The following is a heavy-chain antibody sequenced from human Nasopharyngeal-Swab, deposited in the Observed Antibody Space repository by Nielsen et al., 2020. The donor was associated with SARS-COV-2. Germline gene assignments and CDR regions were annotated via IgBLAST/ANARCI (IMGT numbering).Heavy chain of an antibody. D-gene: IGHD1-26*01. CDR2: IYYSENT. V-gene: IGHV4-39*07. J-gene: IGHJ4*02. Sequence: SETLSLTCTVSGDSISSSHYYWGWIRQPPEKGLEWIGTIYYSENTYYNPSLKSRVTISVDTSKNQFSLKLSSVTAADTAVYYCASSGVLWELLLDYWGQGTLVTVSS. CDR1: GDSISSSHYY. CDR3: ASSGVLWELLLDY.